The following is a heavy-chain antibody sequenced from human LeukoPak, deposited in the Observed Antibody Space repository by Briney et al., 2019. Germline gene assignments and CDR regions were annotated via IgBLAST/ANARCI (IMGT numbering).Heavy chain of an antibody. D-gene: IGHD2-2*01. CDR1: GFIFSSYS. CDR3: ARGPYQLPPVLWHSY. CDR2: ISSSSSTI. Sequence: GGSLRLSCAASGFIFSSYSMNWVRQAPGKGLEWVSYISSSSSTIYYADSVKGRFTISRDNAKNSLYLQMNSLSDEDTAVYYCARGPYQLPPVLWHSYWGQGTLVTVSS. V-gene: IGHV3-48*02. J-gene: IGHJ4*02.